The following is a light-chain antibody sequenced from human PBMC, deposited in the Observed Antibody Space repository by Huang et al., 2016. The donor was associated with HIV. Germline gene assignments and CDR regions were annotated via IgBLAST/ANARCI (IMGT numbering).Light chain of an antibody. CDR2: AAS. V-gene: IGKV1-12*01. J-gene: IGKJ3*01. CDR3: QQANSFPFT. CDR1: QGITTW. Sequence: DIQMTQSPSSVAASVGDRVTITCRASQGITTWLAWYQQKPGKAPKLLIYAASSLQSAVSSKFSGSGSGTDFTLTIDSLQTEDFATYYCQQANSFPFTFGPGTKVDIK.